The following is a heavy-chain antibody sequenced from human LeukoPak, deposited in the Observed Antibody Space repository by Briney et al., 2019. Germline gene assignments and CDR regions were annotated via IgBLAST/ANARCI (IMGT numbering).Heavy chain of an antibody. CDR2: ISNNGGRT. J-gene: IGHJ4*02. CDR1: GFTFSVYT. Sequence: GGSLRLSCSVSGFTFSVYTMHWVRQAPGKGLECVSLISNNGGRTYYADSVKGRFTISRDNSKNTLYLQMSSLRADDTAVYYCVKGSYDSSGYHTDRCFDYWGQGTLVTVSS. V-gene: IGHV3-64D*06. CDR3: VKGSYDSSGYHTDRCFDY. D-gene: IGHD3-22*01.